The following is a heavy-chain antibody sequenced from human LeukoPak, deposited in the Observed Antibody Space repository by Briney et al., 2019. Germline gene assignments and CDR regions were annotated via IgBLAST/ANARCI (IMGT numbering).Heavy chain of an antibody. CDR1: GGTFSSYA. J-gene: IGHJ5*02. CDR2: IIPIFGTA. CDR3: ASPGIAVAGTGNH. D-gene: IGHD6-19*01. V-gene: IGHV1-69*13. Sequence: SVKVSCKASGGTFSSYAISWVRQAPGQGLEWMGGIIPIFGTANYAQKFQGRVTITADESTSTAYMELSSLRSEDTAVYYCASPGIAVAGTGNHWGQGTLVTVSS.